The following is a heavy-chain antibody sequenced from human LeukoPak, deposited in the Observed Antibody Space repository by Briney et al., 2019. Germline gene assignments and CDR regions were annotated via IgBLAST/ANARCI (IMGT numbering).Heavy chain of an antibody. D-gene: IGHD4-17*01. CDR3: ARVLRYASPYFDI. J-gene: IGHJ4*02. CDR1: GGTFSSYA. V-gene: IGHV1-69*13. Sequence: ASVKVSCKASGGTFSSYAISWVRQAPGQGLEWMGGIIPIFGTANYAQSFQGRVTITADESTSTAYMELSSLTSEDTAMYFCARVLRYASPYFDIWGQGTLVTVSS. CDR2: IIPIFGTA.